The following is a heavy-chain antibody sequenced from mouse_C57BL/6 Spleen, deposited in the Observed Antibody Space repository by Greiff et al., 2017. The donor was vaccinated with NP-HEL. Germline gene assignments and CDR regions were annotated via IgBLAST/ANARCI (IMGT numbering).Heavy chain of an antibody. CDR2: IDPNSGGT. CDR3: ARGDFITTVVATSYYAMDY. J-gene: IGHJ4*01. V-gene: IGHV1-72*01. D-gene: IGHD1-1*01. Sequence: QVQLQQPGAELVKPGASVKLSCKASGYTFTSYWMHWVKQRPGRGLEWIGRIDPNSGGTKYNEKFKSKATLTVDKPSSTAYMQLSSLTSEDSAVYYCARGDFITTVVATSYYAMDYWGQGTSVTVSS. CDR1: GYTFTSYW.